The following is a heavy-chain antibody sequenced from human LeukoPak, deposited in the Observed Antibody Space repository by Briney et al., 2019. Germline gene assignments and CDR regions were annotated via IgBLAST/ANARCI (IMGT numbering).Heavy chain of an antibody. J-gene: IGHJ4*02. CDR3: AKDGARIGVNHLDY. V-gene: IGHV3-23*01. Sequence: PGGSLRLSCAASGFTFSTYAMSWVRQAPGKGLEWVSGTSSSGSSTYYADSVRGRFTISRDNSKNTVYLQMNSLRAEDTAVYYCAKDGARIGVNHLDYWGQGTLDTVSS. D-gene: IGHD1-14*01. CDR1: GFTFSTYA. CDR2: TSSSGSST.